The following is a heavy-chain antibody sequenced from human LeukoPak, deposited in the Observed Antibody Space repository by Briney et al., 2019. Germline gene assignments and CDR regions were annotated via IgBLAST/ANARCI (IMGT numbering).Heavy chain of an antibody. CDR3: ARVGFFDSSSYYFDY. V-gene: IGHV4-30-4*01. CDR1: GGSISSGDYY. CDR2: IYYSGST. D-gene: IGHD3-22*01. Sequence: SETLSLTCTVSGGSISSGDYYWSWIRQPPGKGPEWIGYIYYSGSTYYNPSLKSRVTISVDTSKNQFSLKLSSVTAADTAVYYCARVGFFDSSSYYFDYWGQGTLVTVSS. J-gene: IGHJ4*02.